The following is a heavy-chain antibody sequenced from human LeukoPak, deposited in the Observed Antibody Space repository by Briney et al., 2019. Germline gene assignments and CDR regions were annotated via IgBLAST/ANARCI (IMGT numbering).Heavy chain of an antibody. V-gene: IGHV3-7*04. CDR3: ARDRGGRTGLDD. D-gene: IGHD2-15*01. Sequence: GGSLRLSCAASGITFSRSWMSRVRQAPGKGLEWVAFIKEDGSEKYYVDSVKGRFTISRDNAENSLYLQMNSLRAEDTAVYYCARDRGGRTGLDDWGQGTLVTVSS. CDR1: GITFSRSW. J-gene: IGHJ4*02. CDR2: IKEDGSEK.